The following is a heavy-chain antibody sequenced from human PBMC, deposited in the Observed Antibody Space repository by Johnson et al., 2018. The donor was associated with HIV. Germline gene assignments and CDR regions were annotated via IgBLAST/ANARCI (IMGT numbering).Heavy chain of an antibody. CDR2: ISYDGSSK. CDR1: AFTFSNYA. V-gene: IGHV3-30-3*01. Sequence: QMLLVESGGGVVQPGRSLRLACAASAFTFSNYAMHWVRQAPGKGLEWVAVISYDGSSKYYAESLKGRISISRDNSMNTLYLQMNSLRAEDTALYYCATFGYTSGWIVTDDAFDVWGHGTLVTVSS. D-gene: IGHD6-19*01. CDR3: ATFGYTSGWIVTDDAFDV. J-gene: IGHJ3*01.